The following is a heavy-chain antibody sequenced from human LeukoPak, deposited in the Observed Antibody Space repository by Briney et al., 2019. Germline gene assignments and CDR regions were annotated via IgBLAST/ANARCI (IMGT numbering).Heavy chain of an antibody. CDR1: GGSISSGSYY. Sequence: SETLSLTCTVSGGSISSGSYYWSWIRQPAGKGLEWIGRIYTSGSTNYNPALKSRVTISVDTSKNQFSLKLSSVTAADTAVYYCARVKRPYYNSSGYFFVWGQGTLVTVSS. CDR3: ARVKRPYYNSSGYFFV. J-gene: IGHJ4*02. V-gene: IGHV4-61*02. D-gene: IGHD3-22*01. CDR2: IYTSGST.